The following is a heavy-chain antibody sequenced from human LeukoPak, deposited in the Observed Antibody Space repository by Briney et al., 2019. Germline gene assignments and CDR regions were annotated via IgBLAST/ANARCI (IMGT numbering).Heavy chain of an antibody. D-gene: IGHD1-1*01. V-gene: IGHV3-23*01. CDR2: ISNSGGNT. CDR1: GVTFSSYA. CDR3: TQNWNCDY. Sequence: GGSLRLSCAASGVTFSSYAMSWVRQAPGKGLEWVSAISNSGGNTYYADPVKGRFAISRDNSKNTVYLQMNSLRAGDTAVYYCTQNWNCDYWGQGTLVTVSS. J-gene: IGHJ4*02.